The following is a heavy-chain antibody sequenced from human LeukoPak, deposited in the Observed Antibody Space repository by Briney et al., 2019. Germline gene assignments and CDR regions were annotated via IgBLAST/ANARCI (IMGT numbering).Heavy chain of an antibody. V-gene: IGHV3-53*01. D-gene: IGHD1-26*01. CDR2: TYSDGNT. Sequence: GGSLRLSCAVSGFSVSSTYMTWVRQAPGKGLEWVSITYSDGNTYHAESVRGRFTVSRDNAKNSLYLQMNSLRAEDTAVYYCARDQDEGATDYWGQGTLVTVSS. CDR1: GFSVSSTY. CDR3: ARDQDEGATDY. J-gene: IGHJ4*02.